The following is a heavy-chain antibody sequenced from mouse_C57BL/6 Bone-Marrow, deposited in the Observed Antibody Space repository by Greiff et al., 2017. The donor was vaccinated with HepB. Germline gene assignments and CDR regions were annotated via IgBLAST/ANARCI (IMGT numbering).Heavy chain of an antibody. Sequence: QVQLQQPGAELVRPGSSVKLSCKASGYTFPSYWMHWVKQRPIQGLEWIGNIDPSDSETHYNQKFKDKATLTVDKSSSTAYMQLSSLTSEDSAVYYCARAKYYGRRGYFDVWGTGTTVTVSS. D-gene: IGHD1-1*01. CDR1: GYTFPSYW. V-gene: IGHV1-52*01. CDR3: ARAKYYGRRGYFDV. J-gene: IGHJ1*03. CDR2: IDPSDSET.